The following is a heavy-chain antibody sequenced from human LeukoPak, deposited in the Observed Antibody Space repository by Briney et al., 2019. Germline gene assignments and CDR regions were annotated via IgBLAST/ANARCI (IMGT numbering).Heavy chain of an antibody. J-gene: IGHJ3*02. D-gene: IGHD3-10*01. CDR2: INPNSGGT. Sequence: ASVKVSCKASGYTFTSYYIHWVRQAPGQGLEWMGWINPNSGGTNYAQKFQGRVTMTRDTSISTAYMELSRLRSDDTAVYYCARGYYGSGSSDAFDIWGQGTMVTVSS. CDR1: GYTFTSYY. V-gene: IGHV1-2*02. CDR3: ARGYYGSGSSDAFDI.